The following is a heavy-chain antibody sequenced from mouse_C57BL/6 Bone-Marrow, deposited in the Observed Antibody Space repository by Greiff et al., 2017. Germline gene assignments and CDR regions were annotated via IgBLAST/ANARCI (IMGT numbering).Heavy chain of an antibody. CDR2: INPYNGGT. J-gene: IGHJ1*03. V-gene: IGHV1-19*01. CDR3: ARKPLDYYGSRWYFDV. Sequence: VQLKQSGPVLVKPGASVKMSCKASGYTFTDYYMNWVKQSHGKSLEWIGVINPYNGGTSYNQKFKGKATLTVDKSSSTAYMELNSLTSEDSAVYYCARKPLDYYGSRWYFDVWGTGTTVTVSS. D-gene: IGHD1-1*01. CDR1: GYTFTDYY.